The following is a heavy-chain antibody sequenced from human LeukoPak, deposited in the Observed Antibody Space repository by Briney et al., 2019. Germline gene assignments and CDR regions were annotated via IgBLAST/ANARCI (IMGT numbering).Heavy chain of an antibody. CDR2: IYTSGST. CDR3: ARDHARILGYYYGMDV. J-gene: IGHJ6*02. CDR1: GGSISSYY. V-gene: IGHV4-4*07. D-gene: IGHD3-16*01. Sequence: SETLSLTCTVSGGSISSYYWSWIRQPAGKGLEWIGRIYTSGSTNYNPSLKSRVTMSVDTSKNQFSLKLSSVTAADTAVYYCARDHARILGYYYGMDVWGQGTTVTVSS.